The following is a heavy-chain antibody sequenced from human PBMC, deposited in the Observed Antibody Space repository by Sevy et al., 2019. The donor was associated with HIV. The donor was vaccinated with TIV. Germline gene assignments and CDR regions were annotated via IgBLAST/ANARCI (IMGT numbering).Heavy chain of an antibody. CDR2: IGTLDDT. Sequence: GGSLRLSCAGYGFSFSGSDMHWVRQSTGKGLEWISSIGTLDDTFYAESVKGRFTISRDNANSSLYLQMNSLRVGDTARYYCVRGLQSHCDRTASPLDHWGKGTLVAVSS. J-gene: IGHJ4*02. V-gene: IGHV3-13*04. CDR1: GFSFSGSD. D-gene: IGHD2-21*01. CDR3: VRGLQSHCDRTASPLDH.